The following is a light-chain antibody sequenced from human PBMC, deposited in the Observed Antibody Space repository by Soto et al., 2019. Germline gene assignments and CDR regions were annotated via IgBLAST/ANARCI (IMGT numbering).Light chain of an antibody. CDR3: PQSYNTPLT. CDR1: QTIGTY. J-gene: IGKJ1*01. V-gene: IGKV1-39*01. CDR2: DAS. Sequence: IEVTQAPSSLAASIGDRVTITCRASQTIGTYVNWYRQKSGAAPELLIYDASTLQSGVPSRFRGGASGTDFTLTISSLQLDDFATYYCPQSYNTPLTFGQGTKVDIK.